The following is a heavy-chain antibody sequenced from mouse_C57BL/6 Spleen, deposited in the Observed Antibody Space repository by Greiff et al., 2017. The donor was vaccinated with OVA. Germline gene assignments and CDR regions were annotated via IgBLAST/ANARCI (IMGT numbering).Heavy chain of an antibody. CDR3: TRYYYGSSSYAMDY. CDR1: GFTFSSYA. J-gene: IGHJ4*01. V-gene: IGHV5-9-1*02. D-gene: IGHD1-1*01. Sequence: EVQGVESGEGLVKPGGSLKLSCAASGFTFSSYAMSWVRQTPEKRLEWVAYISSGGDYIYYADTVKGRFTISRDNARNTLYLQMSSLKSEDTAMYYCTRYYYGSSSYAMDYWGQGTSVTVSS. CDR2: ISSGGDYI.